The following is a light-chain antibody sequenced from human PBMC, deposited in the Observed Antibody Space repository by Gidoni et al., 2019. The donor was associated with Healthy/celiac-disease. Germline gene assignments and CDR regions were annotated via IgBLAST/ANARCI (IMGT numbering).Light chain of an antibody. CDR3: AAWDDSLNGPV. Sequence: QSVLTQPPSASATPGQRVTIPGSGSSSNIGSNTVHWYQQLPGTAPKLLIYSNNQRPSGVPDRFSGSKSGTSASLAISGLQSEDEADYYCAAWDDSLNGPVFGTGTKVTVL. J-gene: IGLJ1*01. V-gene: IGLV1-44*01. CDR1: SSNIGSNT. CDR2: SNN.